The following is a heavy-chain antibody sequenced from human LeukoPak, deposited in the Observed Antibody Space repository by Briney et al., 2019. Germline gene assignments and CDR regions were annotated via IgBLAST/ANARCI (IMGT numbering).Heavy chain of an antibody. D-gene: IGHD2-21*02. CDR1: GYMFTGYY. CDR3: TRGYCSGDCFTLFDY. J-gene: IGHJ4*02. CDR2: INPNSGGT. Sequence: ASVKVSCKASGYMFTGYYMHWVRQAPGQGLEWMGWINPNSGGTNYAQKFQGRVTMTRDTSISTAYMELSSLRSDDTAVYYCTRGYCSGDCFTLFDYWGQGTLVTVSS. V-gene: IGHV1-2*02.